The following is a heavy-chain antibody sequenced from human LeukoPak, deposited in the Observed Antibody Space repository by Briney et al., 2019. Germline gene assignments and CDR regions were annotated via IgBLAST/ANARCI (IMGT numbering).Heavy chain of an antibody. D-gene: IGHD3-22*01. CDR3: AREYYDNSGGEDAFDI. CDR1: GFTVSSNY. Sequence: GASLRLSCAASGFTVSSNYMNWVRQAPGKGLEWVSVIYSGGSTFYADSVEGRFTISRDNSNNTLYLQMNSLRAEDTAMYYCAREYYDNSGGEDAFDIWGPGTMVTVSS. CDR2: IYSGGST. J-gene: IGHJ3*02. V-gene: IGHV3-53*01.